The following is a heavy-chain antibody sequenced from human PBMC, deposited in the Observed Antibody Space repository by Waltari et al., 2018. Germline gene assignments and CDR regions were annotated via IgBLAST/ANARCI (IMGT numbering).Heavy chain of an antibody. CDR1: EFTFAYYW. V-gene: IGHV3-7*01. CDR3: ATQSWSNFEY. D-gene: IGHD3-3*01. J-gene: IGHJ4*02. CDR2: IKEDGSEK. Sequence: EVQLVESGGGLVQPGGSLRLSCAASEFTFAYYWVTWVRQAPGKGLEWVANIKEDGSEKYDVDSVKGRFTISRDNAKNSLYLQMSSPRVEDTAVYYCATQSWSNFEYWGQGTLVTVSS.